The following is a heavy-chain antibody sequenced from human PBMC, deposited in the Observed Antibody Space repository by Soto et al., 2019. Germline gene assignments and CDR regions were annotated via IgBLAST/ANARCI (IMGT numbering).Heavy chain of an antibody. D-gene: IGHD3-10*01. Sequence: KESGPTLVKPTQTLTLTCTFSGFSLTTRGVGVGWIRQPPGKALECLALIYWDDDKRYSPSLQSRLSITKDTSKNQVVLTMTNVHPVDTATYYCAHIPNYYPYDWFDPWGQGTLVSVSS. CDR3: AHIPNYYPYDWFDP. CDR2: IYWDDDK. J-gene: IGHJ5*02. V-gene: IGHV2-5*02. CDR1: GFSLTTRGVG.